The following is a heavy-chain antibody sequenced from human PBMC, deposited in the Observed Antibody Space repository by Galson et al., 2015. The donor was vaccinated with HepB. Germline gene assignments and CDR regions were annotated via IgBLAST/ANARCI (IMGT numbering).Heavy chain of an antibody. J-gene: IGHJ6*03. CDR1: GFTFSSYP. CDR2: ITSSSNVI. V-gene: IGHV3-48*01. CDR3: ARLPAANIYYYYYMDV. D-gene: IGHD2-2*01. Sequence: SLRLSCAASGFTFSSYPMNWVRQAPGKGLEWISYITSSSNVIYYADSVKGRFTISRDNAKNSVYLQMNSLRAEDTALYYCARLPAANIYYYYYMDVWGKGTTVTVSS.